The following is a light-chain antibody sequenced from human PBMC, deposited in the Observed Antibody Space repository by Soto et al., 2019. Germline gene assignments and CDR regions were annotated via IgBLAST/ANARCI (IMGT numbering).Light chain of an antibody. Sequence: EIVMTQSPVTLSASPGEISTLSCRASQSVDNKVAWYQQKPGQAPRLLIVGSFARATGIPARFSGSGSGSEFTLTISGLKSEDLAVYYCQQYNDRHPITFGQGTRLEIK. CDR3: QQYNDRHPIT. J-gene: IGKJ5*01. CDR2: GSF. V-gene: IGKV3-15*01. CDR1: QSVDNK.